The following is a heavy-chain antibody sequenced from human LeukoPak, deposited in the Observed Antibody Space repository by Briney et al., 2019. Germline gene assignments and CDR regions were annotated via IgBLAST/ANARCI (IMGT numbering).Heavy chain of an antibody. D-gene: IGHD3-3*01. CDR3: ARATYYDLLEDTVNWFDP. V-gene: IGHV4-61*02. Sequence: PSETLSLTCPVSGGSISSGSYYWSWTRQPAGKGLEGTGRIYTSGSTHYNPPPKTRVTISVDTSKNQSSLKLTSVTAADTAVYYCARATYYDLLEDTVNWFDPWGQGTLVTVSS. CDR2: IYTSGST. CDR1: GGSISSGSYY. J-gene: IGHJ5*02.